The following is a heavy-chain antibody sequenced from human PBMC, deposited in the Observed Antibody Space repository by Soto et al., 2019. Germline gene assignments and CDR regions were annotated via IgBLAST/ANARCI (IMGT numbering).Heavy chain of an antibody. D-gene: IGHD3-22*01. J-gene: IGHJ2*01. V-gene: IGHV1-69*12. CDR1: GGTFSSYA. CDR2: IIPIFGTA. CDR3: AREDYYEGPRYFDL. Sequence: QVQLVQSGAEVKKPGSSVKVSCKASGGTFSSYAISWVRQAPGQGLEWMGGIIPIFGTANYAQKFQGRVTITADESTSTAYMELSRLRSEDTAVYYCAREDYYEGPRYFDLWGRGTLVTVSS.